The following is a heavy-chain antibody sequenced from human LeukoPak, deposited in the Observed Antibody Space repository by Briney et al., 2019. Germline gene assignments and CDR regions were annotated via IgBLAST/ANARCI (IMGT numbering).Heavy chain of an antibody. V-gene: IGHV3-7*01. D-gene: IGHD1-26*01. J-gene: IGHJ4*01. CDR1: GFTFSSHW. CDR3: AREWTVGGTSVFDY. Sequence: GGSLRLSCAASGFTFSSHWMSWVRQAPGKGLEWVANIKQDGSEKYYVDSVKGRFTISRDNAKNSLYLQMNSLRAEDTAEYYCAREWTVGGTSVFDYWGHGTLVTVSS. CDR2: IKQDGSEK.